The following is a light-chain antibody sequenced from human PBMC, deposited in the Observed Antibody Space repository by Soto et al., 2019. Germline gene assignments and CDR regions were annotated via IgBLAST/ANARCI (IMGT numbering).Light chain of an antibody. CDR1: QSLVYSDRNTY. V-gene: IGKV2-30*01. CDR2: KVS. J-gene: IGKJ1*01. CDR3: LQGSHWPRT. Sequence: DVVMTQSPLSLPVTLGQPASISCRSSQSLVYSDRNTYLTWFQQRPGQSPRRLIYKVSNRDSGVPDRFSGSGSGTDFTLKISRVEAEDVGVYYCLQGSHWPRTFGQGTKVEIK.